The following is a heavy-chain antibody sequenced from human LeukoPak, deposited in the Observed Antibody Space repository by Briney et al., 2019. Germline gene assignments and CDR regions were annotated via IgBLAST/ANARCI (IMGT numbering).Heavy chain of an antibody. CDR2: ISGSGGST. D-gene: IGHD5-18*01. CDR1: GFTFSSYA. J-gene: IGHJ4*02. CDR3: AKDIERGGYSYAVDY. Sequence: GGSLRLSCAASGFTFSSYAMSWVRQAPGKGLEWVSAISGSGGSTYYADSVKGRFTISRDNSKNSLYLQMNSLRAEDTALYYCAKDIERGGYSYAVDYWGQGTLVTVSS. V-gene: IGHV3-23*01.